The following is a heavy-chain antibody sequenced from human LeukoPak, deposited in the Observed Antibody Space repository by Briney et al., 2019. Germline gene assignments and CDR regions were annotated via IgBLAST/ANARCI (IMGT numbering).Heavy chain of an antibody. Sequence: SETLSLTCAVYGGSFSGYYWSWIRQPPGKRLEWIGEINHSGSTNYNPSLKSRVTISVDTSKNQFSLKLSSVTAADTAVYYCARGGRYCSSTSCYIDYWGQGTLVTVSS. D-gene: IGHD2-2*02. CDR1: GGSFSGYY. CDR3: ARGGRYCSSTSCYIDY. V-gene: IGHV4-34*01. J-gene: IGHJ4*02. CDR2: INHSGST.